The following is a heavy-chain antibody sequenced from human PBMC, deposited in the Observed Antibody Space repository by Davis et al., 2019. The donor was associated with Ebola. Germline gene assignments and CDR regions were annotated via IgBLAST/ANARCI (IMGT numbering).Heavy chain of an antibody. V-gene: IGHV3-66*01. J-gene: IGHJ4*02. D-gene: IGHD5-18*01. CDR1: GFTVRSTY. CDR2: IYSGGTTRYA. CDR3: VPGTWI. Sequence: GESLKISCAASGFTVRSTYMSWVRQAPGKGLEWVSVIYSGGTTRYADYADSVKGRFTISRDNAKNSLYLQMNTLRVEDTAIYYCVPGTWIRGQGTLVTVSS.